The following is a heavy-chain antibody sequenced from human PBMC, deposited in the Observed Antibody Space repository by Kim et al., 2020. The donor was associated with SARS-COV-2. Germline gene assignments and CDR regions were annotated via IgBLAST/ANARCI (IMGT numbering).Heavy chain of an antibody. CDR3: TRAKIGTNTFDY. CDR1: GFTFSGFW. Sequence: GGSLRLSCEASGFTFSGFWMDWVRQAPGKGLLWVSRVNTDGSDTSYADSVKGRFTVSRDNTKNTLYLQMNRLRADDTAVYYCTRAKIGTNTFDYWGQG. V-gene: IGHV3-74*03. J-gene: IGHJ4*02. CDR2: VNTDGSDT. D-gene: IGHD1-7*01.